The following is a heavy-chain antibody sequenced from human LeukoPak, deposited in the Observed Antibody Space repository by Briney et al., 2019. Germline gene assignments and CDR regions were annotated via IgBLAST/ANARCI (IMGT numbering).Heavy chain of an antibody. CDR1: GGSISSSSYY. CDR2: IYYSGST. V-gene: IGHV4-39*06. CDR3: ARTTEGYCSSASCFGFSYSYYMDV. J-gene: IGHJ6*03. D-gene: IGHD2-2*01. Sequence: SETLSLTCTVSGGSISSSSYYWGWTRQPPGKGLEWIGSIYYSGSTYYNPSLKSRVTISVDTSKNQFTLKLRSVTAADTAVYYCARTTEGYCSSASCFGFSYSYYMDVWGKGTTVTISS.